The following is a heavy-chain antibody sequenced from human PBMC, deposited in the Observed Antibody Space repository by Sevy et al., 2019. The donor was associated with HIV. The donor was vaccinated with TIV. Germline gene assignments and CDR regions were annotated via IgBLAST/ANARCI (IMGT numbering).Heavy chain of an antibody. D-gene: IGHD6-19*01. CDR2: INHSGST. J-gene: IGHJ4*02. V-gene: IGHV4-34*01. Sequence: SETLSLTCAVYGGSFSGYYWSWIRQPPGKGLEWIGEINHSGSTNYNPSLKSRVTISVDTSKNQFSLKLSSVTAADTAAYYCARGRSGWYWGFDYWGQGTLVTVSS. CDR3: ARGRSGWYWGFDY. CDR1: GGSFSGYY.